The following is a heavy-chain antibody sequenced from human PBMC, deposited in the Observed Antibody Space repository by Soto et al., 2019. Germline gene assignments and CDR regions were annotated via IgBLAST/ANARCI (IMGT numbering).Heavy chain of an antibody. V-gene: IGHV1-3*01. Sequence: ASVKVSCKASGYMFTKSAMHWVRQAPGQRLEWRGWISGDSGNTKYSPKLQDRVTITRATSASTAYMELSSLRSEDTALYYCASDGVAAGNINFDYWGQGTLVTVSS. D-gene: IGHD6-19*01. CDR3: ASDGVAAGNINFDY. CDR1: GYMFTKSA. J-gene: IGHJ4*01. CDR2: ISGDSGNT.